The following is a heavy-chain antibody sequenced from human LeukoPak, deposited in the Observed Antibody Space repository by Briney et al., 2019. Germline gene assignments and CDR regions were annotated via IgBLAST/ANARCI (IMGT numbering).Heavy chain of an antibody. V-gene: IGHV3-33*01. CDR1: GFTFSSYG. CDR2: IWYDGSNK. J-gene: IGHJ4*02. Sequence: PGRSLRLSCAASGFTFSSYGMHWVRQAPGKGLEWVAVIWYDGSNKYYADSVKGRFTISRDNSKNTLYLQMNSLRAEDTAAYYCARDFGSYRYITYYFDYWGQGTLVTVSS. D-gene: IGHD3-16*02. CDR3: ARDFGSYRYITYYFDY.